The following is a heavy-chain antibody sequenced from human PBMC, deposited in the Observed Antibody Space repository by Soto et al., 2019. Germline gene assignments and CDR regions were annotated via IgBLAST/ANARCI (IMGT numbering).Heavy chain of an antibody. CDR2: IIPIFGTA. J-gene: IGHJ6*02. D-gene: IGHD4-17*01. Sequence: GPAVKVSCKASGGTFSSYAISWVRQAPGQGLEWMGGIIPIFGTANYAQKFQGRVTITADESTSTAYMELSSLRSEDTAVYYCARAPADYGDYELYYYYYGMDVWGQGTTVTVSS. CDR3: ARAPADYGDYELYYYYYGMDV. V-gene: IGHV1-69*13. CDR1: GGTFSSYA.